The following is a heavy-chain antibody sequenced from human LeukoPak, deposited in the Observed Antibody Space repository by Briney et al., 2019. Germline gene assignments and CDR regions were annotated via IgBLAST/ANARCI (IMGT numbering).Heavy chain of an antibody. D-gene: IGHD6-13*01. CDR2: IDQTGNT. V-gene: IGHV4-59*13. Sequence: PSETLSLSCRVSDDSISYYYWSWIRQPPGRVLGRIGYIDQTGNTNYNPSLNSHVTISRDTSNNHFSLELSSVTAADTAVYFCARGRVSSSSWYSTYYYYFYIDVWGKGTTVTVSS. CDR1: DDSISYYY. J-gene: IGHJ6*03. CDR3: ARGRVSSSSWYSTYYYYFYIDV.